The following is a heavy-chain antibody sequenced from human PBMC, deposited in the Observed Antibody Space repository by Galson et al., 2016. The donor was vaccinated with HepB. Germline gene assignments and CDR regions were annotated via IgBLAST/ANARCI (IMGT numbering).Heavy chain of an antibody. Sequence: SLRLSCAASGFTFNIYAMHWVRQAPGKGLEWVALISSDENNKFFVDSVKGRFTISRDNSQSTLFLQMNSLTLEDTAVYYCARPTPYYYDSSGYSDVFHVWGQGTMVTVSS. J-gene: IGHJ3*01. V-gene: IGHV3-30-3*01. CDR2: ISSDENNK. D-gene: IGHD3-22*01. CDR3: ARPTPYYYDSSGYSDVFHV. CDR1: GFTFNIYA.